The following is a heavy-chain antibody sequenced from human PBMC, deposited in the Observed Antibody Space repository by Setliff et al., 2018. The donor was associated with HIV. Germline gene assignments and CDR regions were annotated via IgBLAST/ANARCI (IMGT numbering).Heavy chain of an antibody. CDR2: IYYSGST. CDR1: GYSIISSNW. CDR3: ARGRSRWTYYNYYYMDV. Sequence: PSETLSLTCTVSGYSIISSNWWGWIRQPPGKGLAWTGYIYYSGSTYYNPSLKSRVTMSVDTSKNHFSLKLSSVTAVDTAVYYCARGRSRWTYYNYYYMDVWGKGTTVTVSS. D-gene: IGHD6-13*01. J-gene: IGHJ6*03. V-gene: IGHV4-28*03.